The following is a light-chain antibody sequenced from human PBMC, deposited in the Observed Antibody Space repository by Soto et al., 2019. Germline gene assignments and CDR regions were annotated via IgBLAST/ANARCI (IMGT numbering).Light chain of an antibody. CDR1: SSDVGGYDR. J-gene: IGLJ2*01. V-gene: IGLV2-8*01. CDR3: ASYGGSDDMI. CDR2: GVT. Sequence: QSARTQPPFASGSPGKSVTISCTGTSSDVGGYDRVSWVQQHPGKSPKLIIYGVTDRLSAVPYRCSGSKSGNTASRTYSGLQAEDEAEYYCASYGGSDDMILGGVTKVTVL.